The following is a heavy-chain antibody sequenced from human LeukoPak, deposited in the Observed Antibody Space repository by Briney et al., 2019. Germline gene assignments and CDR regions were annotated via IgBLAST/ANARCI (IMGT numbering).Heavy chain of an antibody. V-gene: IGHV4-59*11. CDR3: ASGQGWLTDH. CDR1: GGSISNHY. J-gene: IGHJ5*02. D-gene: IGHD5-12*01. Sequence: SETLSLTCTVSGGSISNHYCNWIRQSPGKELEWIGYVHYSRGTNCNPSLKSRVTISLDTSKNQFFLQLSSVTAADTAVYHCASGQGWLTDHWGRGTLVAVSS. CDR2: VHYSRGT.